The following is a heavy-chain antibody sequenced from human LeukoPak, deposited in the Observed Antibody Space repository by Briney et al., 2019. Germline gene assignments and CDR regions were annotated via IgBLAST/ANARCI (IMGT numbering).Heavy chain of an antibody. CDR3: ARDRFFYDSSGYFGY. CDR2: INTNTGNP. J-gene: IGHJ4*02. D-gene: IGHD3-22*01. CDR1: GYTFTGYY. V-gene: IGHV7-4-1*02. Sequence: ASVKVSCKASGYTFTGYYMHWVRQAPGQGLEWMGWINTNTGNPTYAQGFTGRFVFSLDTSVSTAYLQISSLKAEDTAVYYCARDRFFYDSSGYFGYWGQGTLVTVSS.